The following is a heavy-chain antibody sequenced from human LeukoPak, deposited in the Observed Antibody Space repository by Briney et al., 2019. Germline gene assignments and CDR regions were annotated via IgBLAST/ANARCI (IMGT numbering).Heavy chain of an antibody. CDR2: INPNSGGT. V-gene: IGHV1-2*02. J-gene: IGHJ4*02. CDR3: ARDWGSSGAEDY. CDR1: GYTFTGYY. Sequence: VASVKVSCKASGYTFTGYYMHWVRQAPGQGLEWMGWINPNSGGTNYAQKFQGRVTMTRDTSISTAYMELSRLRSDDTAVYYCARDWGSSGAEDYWGQGTLVTVSS. D-gene: IGHD3-16*01.